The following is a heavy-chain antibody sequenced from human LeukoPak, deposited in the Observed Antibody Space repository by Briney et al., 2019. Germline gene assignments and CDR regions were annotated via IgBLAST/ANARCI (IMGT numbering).Heavy chain of an antibody. V-gene: IGHV4-59*01. J-gene: IGHJ4*02. D-gene: IGHD2-21*02. CDR3: TRLGRGGDWFDY. CDR2: IYYSGST. CDR1: GGSMSTYY. Sequence: SETLSLTCTVSGGSMSTYYWSRIRQPPGKGLEWIGYIYYSGSTNYNSSLKSRVSMSVDTSKNQFSLKVNSVTAADAAVYYCTRLGRGGDWFDYWGQGTLVTVSS.